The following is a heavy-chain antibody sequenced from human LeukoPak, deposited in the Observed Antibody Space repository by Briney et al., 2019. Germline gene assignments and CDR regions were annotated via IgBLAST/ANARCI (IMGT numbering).Heavy chain of an antibody. Sequence: PGGSLRLSCAASGFTFNIYGMNWVRQAPGKGLEWVSEISGSGANTYYADSVKGRFSISRDNSKNTLYLQMNSLRVEDMALYYCAKNRRVGATSDAFDIWGQGTMVTVSS. CDR1: GFTFNIYG. CDR3: AKNRRVGATSDAFDI. V-gene: IGHV3-23*01. D-gene: IGHD1-26*01. J-gene: IGHJ3*02. CDR2: ISGSGANT.